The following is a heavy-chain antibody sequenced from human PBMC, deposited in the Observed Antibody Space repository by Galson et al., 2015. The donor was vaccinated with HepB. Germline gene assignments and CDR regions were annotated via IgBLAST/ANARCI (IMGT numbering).Heavy chain of an antibody. Sequence: VKVSCKASGYTFTGYYLHWMRQAPGQGLGWMGWIHPNSGDTTYAQKFQGRVTLTRDTSITTAYMDLNRLISDDTAVYYCTREDYWGQGTLVTVSS. CDR1: GYTFTGYY. V-gene: IGHV1-2*02. CDR2: IHPNSGDT. CDR3: TREDY. J-gene: IGHJ4*02.